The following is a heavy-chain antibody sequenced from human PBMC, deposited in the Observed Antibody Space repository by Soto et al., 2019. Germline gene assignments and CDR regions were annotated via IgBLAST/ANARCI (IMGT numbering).Heavy chain of an antibody. V-gene: IGHV4-39*01. CDR2: IYYSGST. D-gene: IGHD3-3*01. Sequence: PSETLSLTCTVSGGSISSSSYYWGWIRQPPGKGLEWIGSIYYSGSTYYNPSLKSRVTISVDTSKNQFPLKLSSVTAADTAVYYCAGYDFWSGYGMDVWGQGTTVTVSS. CDR1: GGSISSSSYY. CDR3: AGYDFWSGYGMDV. J-gene: IGHJ6*02.